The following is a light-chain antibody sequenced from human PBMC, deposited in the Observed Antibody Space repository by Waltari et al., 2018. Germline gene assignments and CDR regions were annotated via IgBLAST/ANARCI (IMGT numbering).Light chain of an antibody. CDR3: LHATFWPWT. CDR2: KVS. Sequence: DVVVTQSPLSLPVTLGQPASVSCRSRRSLAHSDGNTYLSWFHQRPGQSHRRLIYKVSNRDSGVPDRFSGSGSGTDFTLKINRVEAEDVGLYYCLHATFWPWTFGQGTKVEI. CDR1: RSLAHSDGNTY. V-gene: IGKV2-30*02. J-gene: IGKJ1*01.